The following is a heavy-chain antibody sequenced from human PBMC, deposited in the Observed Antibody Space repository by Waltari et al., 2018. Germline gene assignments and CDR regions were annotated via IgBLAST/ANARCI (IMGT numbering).Heavy chain of an antibody. CDR3: ARAESGGMFDYYYGMDV. CDR1: GFNVNTHY. J-gene: IGHJ6*02. Sequence: ELQLVESGGGLIQPGGSLRLSCAASGFNVNTHYTSWVRQALGKGLEWISVIYSGGITYYADSVKGRFTISRDSYRNTLSLQMISLRAEDTAVYYCARAESGGMFDYYYGMDVWGQGTTVTVSS. D-gene: IGHD2-15*01. CDR2: IYSGGIT. V-gene: IGHV3-53*01.